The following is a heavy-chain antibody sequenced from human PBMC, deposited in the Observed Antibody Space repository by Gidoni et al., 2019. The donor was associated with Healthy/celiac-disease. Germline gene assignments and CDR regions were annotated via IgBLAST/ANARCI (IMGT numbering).Heavy chain of an antibody. CDR3: ARASTPIYYDSSGYYNYYYYGMDV. D-gene: IGHD3-22*01. J-gene: IGHJ6*02. Sequence: QVQLVQSGAEVKKPGSSVKVSCKASGGTFSSYAISWVRQAPGQVLEWMGGIIPIFGTANHAQKFQGRVTITADESTSTAYMELSSLRSEDTAVYYCARASTPIYYDSSGYYNYYYYGMDVWGQGTTVTVSS. CDR1: GGTFSSYA. CDR2: IIPIFGTA. V-gene: IGHV1-69*01.